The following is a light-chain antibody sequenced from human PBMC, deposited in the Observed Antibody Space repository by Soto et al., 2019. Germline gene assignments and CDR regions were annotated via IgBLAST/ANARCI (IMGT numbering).Light chain of an antibody. CDR2: AAS. CDR1: QGISRW. J-gene: IGKJ4*01. Sequence: DIQMTQSPSSVSASVGETVTVTCRASQGISRWLTWYQQKPGEAPRLLIYAASSLQNGVPPRFSGTYSGTDFSLTISDLQPGDSAIYFCQQTRDFPLTFGGGTRVEIK. V-gene: IGKV1-12*01. CDR3: QQTRDFPLT.